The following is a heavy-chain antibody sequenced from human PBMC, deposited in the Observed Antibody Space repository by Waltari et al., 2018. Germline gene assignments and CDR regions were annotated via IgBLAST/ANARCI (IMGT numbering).Heavy chain of an antibody. CDR3: ARDLEGETGTLD. J-gene: IGHJ4*02. CDR1: GYSISSGYY. Sequence: QVQLQESGPGLVKPSETLSLTCAVSGYSISSGYYWGWIRPPPGKGLEWIGSIYHSGSTYYNPSLKSRVTISVDTSKNQFSLKLSSVTAADTAVYYCARDLEGETGTLDWGQGTLVTVSS. D-gene: IGHD1-1*01. V-gene: IGHV4-38-2*02. CDR2: IYHSGST.